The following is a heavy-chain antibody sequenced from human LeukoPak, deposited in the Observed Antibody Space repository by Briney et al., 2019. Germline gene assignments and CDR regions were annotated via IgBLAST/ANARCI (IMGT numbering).Heavy chain of an antibody. V-gene: IGHV3-53*01. J-gene: IGHJ4*02. D-gene: IGHD3-3*01. CDR1: GFTFSSYW. CDR2: IDSDGNT. Sequence: PGGSLRLSCAASGFTFSSYWMHWVRQAPGKGLDWVSVIDSDGNTYYADSVMGRFSISRDNSKNMVFLQMNSLRAEDTAVYYCARGLHDLWRGHMGYWGQGTLVTVSS. CDR3: ARGLHDLWRGHMGY.